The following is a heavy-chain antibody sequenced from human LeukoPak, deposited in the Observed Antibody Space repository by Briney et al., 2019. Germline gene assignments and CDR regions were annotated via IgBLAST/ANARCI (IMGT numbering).Heavy chain of an antibody. J-gene: IGHJ5*02. CDR3: ARLSLVRGVVRWFDP. CDR1: GGSINNNAYY. Sequence: KPSETLSLTCAVSGGSINNNAYYWSWIRQHPGKGLEWIGDIYFSGNTRNNPSLKSRLAISVDTSKNQFSLKLTSVTVADTAVYYCARLSLVRGVVRWFDPWGQGTLVTVSS. D-gene: IGHD3-10*01. V-gene: IGHV4-31*11. CDR2: IYFSGNT.